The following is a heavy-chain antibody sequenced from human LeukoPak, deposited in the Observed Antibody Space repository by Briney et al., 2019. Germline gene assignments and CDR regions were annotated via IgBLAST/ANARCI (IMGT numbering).Heavy chain of an antibody. D-gene: IGHD3-10*01. CDR3: ARLLRGVNYYHMDV. Sequence: SETLSLTCTVSGGSISGHYWSWLRQPPGKRLEWIGYIYYSGSTNYNPSLTSRVTISVDTSKNQFSLKVSSVTAADTAVYYCARLLRGVNYYHMDVWGKGATVTVSS. V-gene: IGHV4-59*11. CDR1: GGSISGHY. CDR2: IYYSGST. J-gene: IGHJ6*03.